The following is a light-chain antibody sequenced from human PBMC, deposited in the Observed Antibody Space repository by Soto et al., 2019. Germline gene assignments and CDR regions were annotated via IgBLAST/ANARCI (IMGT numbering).Light chain of an antibody. CDR3: SSYTSSSTWV. Sequence: QSALTQPASVSGSPGQSIAISCTGTNSDAGGYNYVSWYQQHPGEAPKLLIYDVSNRPSGVSNRFSGSKSGNMASLTISGLQAEDEADYYCSSYTSSSTWVFGGGTQLTVL. CDR1: NSDAGGYNY. V-gene: IGLV2-14*01. J-gene: IGLJ3*02. CDR2: DVS.